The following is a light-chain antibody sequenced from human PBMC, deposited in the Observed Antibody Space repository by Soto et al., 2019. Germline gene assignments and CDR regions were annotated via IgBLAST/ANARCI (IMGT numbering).Light chain of an antibody. CDR2: STN. Sequence: QTVVTQEPSFSVSPGGTVTLTCDLTSGSVSTTYYPSWYQQTPGQAPRTLIYSTNIRSSGVPDRFSGSILGNKAALTITGAQADDESDYHCMLYMGGGLVVFGGGTKLTVL. CDR1: SGSVSTTYY. V-gene: IGLV8-61*01. J-gene: IGLJ2*01. CDR3: MLYMGGGLVV.